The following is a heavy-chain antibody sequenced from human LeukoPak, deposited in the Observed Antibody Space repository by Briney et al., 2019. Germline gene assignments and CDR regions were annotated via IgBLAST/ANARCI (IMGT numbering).Heavy chain of an antibody. Sequence: GESLRISCKGSGYSFTSYWISWVRQMPGKGLEWMGRIDPSDSYTNYSPSFQGHVTISADKSISTAYLQWSSLKASDTAMYYCARHSLPVLRYFDWPYMDVWGKGTTVTVSS. CDR2: IDPSDSYT. V-gene: IGHV5-10-1*01. J-gene: IGHJ6*04. D-gene: IGHD3-9*01. CDR3: ARHSLPVLRYFDWPYMDV. CDR1: GYSFTSYW.